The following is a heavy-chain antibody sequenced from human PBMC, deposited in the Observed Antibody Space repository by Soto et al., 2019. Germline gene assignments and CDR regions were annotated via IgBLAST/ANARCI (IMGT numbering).Heavy chain of an antibody. CDR3: NKYSGTLSAPAA. J-gene: IGHJ5*02. V-gene: IGHV3-73*01. Sequence: PGESLKISCKGSGYSFTSYWIGWVRQMPGKGLEWVGRVASKPEGYTTTYGASVKGRFTISRDESQNTAYLQMNSLKTEDTAVYYCNKYSGTLSAPAALGPGTLVTVSS. D-gene: IGHD1-26*01. CDR2: VASKPEGYTT. CDR1: GYSFTSYW.